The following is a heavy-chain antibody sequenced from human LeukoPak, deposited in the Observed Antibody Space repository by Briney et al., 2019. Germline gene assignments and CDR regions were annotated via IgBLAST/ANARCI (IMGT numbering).Heavy chain of an antibody. CDR3: ARDNFLIAGGFDY. J-gene: IGHJ4*02. Sequence: SETLSLTCGVYGGSFSGYYWSWIRQPPGKGLEWIGEINQSGSTNYNPSLKCRLAISVDTSKNEFALKVDSVTAADTAVYYCARDNFLIAGGFDYWGQGTLVTVSS. V-gene: IGHV4-34*01. CDR2: INQSGST. D-gene: IGHD1-1*01. CDR1: GGSFSGYY.